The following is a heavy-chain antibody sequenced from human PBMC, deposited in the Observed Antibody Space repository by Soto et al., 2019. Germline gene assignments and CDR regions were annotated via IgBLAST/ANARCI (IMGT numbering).Heavy chain of an antibody. Sequence: SDTLSLTCAFPCYSISSGYYWGRIRQPPGKGLKWIGSIYHSGSTYYNPSLKSRVTISVDTSKIQFSLKLSSVTAADTAVYYCARVPYYYDSSGYYYGGAFDIWGQGTMVT. CDR2: IYHSGST. CDR3: ARVPYYYDSSGYYYGGAFDI. V-gene: IGHV4-38-2*01. D-gene: IGHD3-22*01. CDR1: CYSISSGYY. J-gene: IGHJ3*02.